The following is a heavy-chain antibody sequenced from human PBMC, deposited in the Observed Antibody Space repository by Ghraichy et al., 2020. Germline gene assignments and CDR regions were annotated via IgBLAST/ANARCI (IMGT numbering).Heavy chain of an antibody. D-gene: IGHD2/OR15-2a*01. V-gene: IGHV3-30*07. Sequence: DSVEGRFTISRDNSKKTLYLQMNSLRAEDTAVYYCARVGGMVVLSIPPDYWGQGTLVSVSS. J-gene: IGHJ4*02. CDR3: ARVGGMVVLSIPPDY.